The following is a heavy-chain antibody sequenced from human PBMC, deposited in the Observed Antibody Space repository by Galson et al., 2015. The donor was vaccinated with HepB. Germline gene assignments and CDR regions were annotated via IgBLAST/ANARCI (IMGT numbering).Heavy chain of an antibody. D-gene: IGHD2-2*01. CDR2: ISAYNGDT. J-gene: IGHJ5*02. CDR1: GYTFTSYG. CDR3: ARDHCSSTSCYYQNWFDP. Sequence: SVKVSCKASGYTFTSYGISWVRQAPGQGLEWMGWISAYNGDTNYAQKLQGRVTMTTDTSTSTAYMELRSLRSDDTAVYYCARDHCSSTSCYYQNWFDPWGQGTLVTVSS. V-gene: IGHV1-18*01.